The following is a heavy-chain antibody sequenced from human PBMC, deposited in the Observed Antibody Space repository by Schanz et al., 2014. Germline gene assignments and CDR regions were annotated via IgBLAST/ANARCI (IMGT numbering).Heavy chain of an antibody. D-gene: IGHD7-27*01. J-gene: IGHJ4*02. CDR2: IWFDGSNK. V-gene: IGHV3-33*06. CDR1: GFTFSRSG. Sequence: QVQLVESGGGVVQPGRSLRLSCAASGFTFSRSGMHWVRQAPGKGLEWVAIIWFDGSNKYYADSVKGRFTISRDNSKNTLCLQMNSLRAEDTAVYYCAKDYRTGAIDYWGQGTLVTVSS. CDR3: AKDYRTGAIDY.